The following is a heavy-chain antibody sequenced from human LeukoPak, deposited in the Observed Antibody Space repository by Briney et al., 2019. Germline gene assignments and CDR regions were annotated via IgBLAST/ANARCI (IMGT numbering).Heavy chain of an antibody. CDR1: DFTFSNAW. CDR3: TTDQWLVPDALDY. CDR2: IKIKTDGGTT. J-gene: IGHJ4*02. V-gene: IGHV3-15*01. Sequence: GGSLRLSCAASDFTFSNAWMSWVRQAPGKGLEWVGRIKIKTDGGTTDYAAPVKGRFAISRDDSKNTLYLQMNSLKTEDTAVYYCTTDQWLVPDALDYWGQGTLVTVSS. D-gene: IGHD6-19*01.